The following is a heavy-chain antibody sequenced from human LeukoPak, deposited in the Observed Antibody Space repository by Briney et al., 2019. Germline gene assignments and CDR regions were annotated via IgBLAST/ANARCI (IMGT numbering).Heavy chain of an antibody. V-gene: IGHV1-18*01. D-gene: IGHD3-10*01. CDR2: ISAYNGNT. Sequence: ASVKVSCKASGYTFTSYGISWVRQAPGQGLEWMGWISAYNGNTNYAQKFQGRVTMTRNTSISTAYMELSSLRSEDTAVYYCARCPTITMVRGVKMYAFDIWGQGTMVTVSS. CDR3: ARCPTITMVRGVKMYAFDI. J-gene: IGHJ3*02. CDR1: GYTFTSYG.